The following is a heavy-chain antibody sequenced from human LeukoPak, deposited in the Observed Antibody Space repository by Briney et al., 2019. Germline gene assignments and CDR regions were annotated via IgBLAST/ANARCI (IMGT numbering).Heavy chain of an antibody. CDR1: GFTFSSYG. J-gene: IGHJ5*02. D-gene: IGHD2-15*01. V-gene: IGHV3-30*18. Sequence: PGRSLRLSCAASGFTFSSYGMHWVRQAPGKGLEGVAVISYDGSNKYYADSVKGRFTISRDNSKNTLYLQMNSLRGEDTAVYYCAKAGPGEYCSGGSCYSTLGPILFDPWGQGTLVTVSS. CDR3: AKAGPGEYCSGGSCYSTLGPILFDP. CDR2: ISYDGSNK.